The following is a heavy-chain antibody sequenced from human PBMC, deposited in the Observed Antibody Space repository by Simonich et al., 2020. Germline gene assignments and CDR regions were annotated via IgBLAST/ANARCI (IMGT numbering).Heavy chain of an antibody. D-gene: IGHD1-26*01. CDR2: ISSSSIYI. CDR3: ARGIVGASGAFDI. J-gene: IGHJ3*02. CDR1: GFTFSSYS. V-gene: IGHV3-21*01. Sequence: EVQLVESGAGLVKPGGSLRLSCAASGFTFSSYSMNWVRQAPVKGLEWVSSISSSSIYIYYADSVKGRFTISRDNAKNSLYLQMNSLRAEDTAVYYCARGIVGASGAFDIWGQGTMVTVSS.